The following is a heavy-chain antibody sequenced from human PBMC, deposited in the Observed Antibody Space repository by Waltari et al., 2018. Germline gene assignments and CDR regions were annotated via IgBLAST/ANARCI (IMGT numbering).Heavy chain of an antibody. CDR2: IWYDGSNK. CDR1: GFPFSSYG. Sequence: QVQLVESGGGVVQPGRSLRLSCAASGFPFSSYGRDGFRKAPGKGLEWLAVIWYDGSNKYYADSVKGRFTISRDNSKNTLYLQMNSLRAEDTAVYYCARDLYYYDSSGYPDYWGQGTLVTVSS. CDR3: ARDLYYYDSSGYPDY. J-gene: IGHJ4*02. D-gene: IGHD3-22*01. V-gene: IGHV3-33*01.